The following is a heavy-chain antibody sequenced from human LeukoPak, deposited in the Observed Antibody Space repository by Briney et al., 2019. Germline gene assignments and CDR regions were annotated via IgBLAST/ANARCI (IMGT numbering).Heavy chain of an antibody. D-gene: IGHD1-26*01. CDR2: IYTSGIT. CDR3: AREDAGGTYSFDY. CDR1: GXTVSSNF. Sequence: GGSLRLSCAVSGXTVSSNFMSWVRQAPGKGPEWVSVIYTSGITYYADSVRGRFTISRDNSKNTLYLQMDSLTAEDTAVYYCAREDAGGTYSFDYWGQGTLVTVSS. J-gene: IGHJ4*02. V-gene: IGHV3-66*01.